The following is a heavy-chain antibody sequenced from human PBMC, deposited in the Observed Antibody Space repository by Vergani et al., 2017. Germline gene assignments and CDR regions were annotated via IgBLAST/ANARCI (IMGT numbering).Heavy chain of an antibody. J-gene: IGHJ6*03. CDR3: ARVKYCTNGVCPLGYYYYYYMDV. CDR1: GGSISSSSYY. D-gene: IGHD2-8*01. CDR2: IYYSGST. V-gene: IGHV4-39*07. Sequence: QLQLQESGPGLGKPSETLSLTCTVSGGSISSSSYYWGWIRQPPGKGLEWIGSIYYSGSTYYNPSLKSRVTISVDTSKNQFSLKLSSVTAADTAVYYCARVKYCTNGVCPLGYYYYYYMDVWGKGTTVTVSS.